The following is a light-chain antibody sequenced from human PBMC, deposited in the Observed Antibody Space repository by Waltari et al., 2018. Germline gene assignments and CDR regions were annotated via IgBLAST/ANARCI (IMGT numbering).Light chain of an antibody. CDR3: QALGSNRWV. J-gene: IGLJ3*02. CDR2: QDI. CDR1: TLGSKS. Sequence: SSELTQPPSVSVSPGQPASIPCSGATLGSKSASWYQHKPGQSPLLVIYQDIYRPSGIPERFSGSKSGNTATLAISGTQAMDDADYYCQALGSNRWVFGGGTKLTVL. V-gene: IGLV3-1*01.